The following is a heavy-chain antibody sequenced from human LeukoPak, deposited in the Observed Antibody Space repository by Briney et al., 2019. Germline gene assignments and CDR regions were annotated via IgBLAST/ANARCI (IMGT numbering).Heavy chain of an antibody. CDR3: ARDSLVVVAANDY. V-gene: IGHV3-21*01. D-gene: IGHD2-15*01. CDR2: ISSSSSYI. J-gene: IGHJ4*02. CDR1: GFTFSSYS. Sequence: GGSLRLSCAASGFTFSSYSMNWVRQAPGKGLEWVSSISSSSSYIYYADSVKGRFTISRDNAKNSLYLQMNSLRAEDTAVYYCARDSLVVVAANDYWGQGTLVIVSS.